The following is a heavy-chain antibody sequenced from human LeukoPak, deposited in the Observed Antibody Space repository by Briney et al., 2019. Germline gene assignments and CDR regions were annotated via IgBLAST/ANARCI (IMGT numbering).Heavy chain of an antibody. CDR2: IYYSGST. CDR1: GGSISSDDYY. V-gene: IGHV4-61*08. Sequence: PSQTLSLTCTVSGGSISSDDYYWSWIRQPPGKGLEWIGYIYYSGSTNYNPSLKSRVTISVDTSKNQFSLKLSSVTAADTAVYYCASHSIAAAGTELVYYYYGMDVWGQGTTVTVSS. J-gene: IGHJ6*02. CDR3: ASHSIAAAGTELVYYYYGMDV. D-gene: IGHD6-13*01.